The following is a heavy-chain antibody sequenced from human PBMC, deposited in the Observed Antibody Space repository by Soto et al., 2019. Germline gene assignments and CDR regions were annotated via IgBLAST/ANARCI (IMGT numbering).Heavy chain of an antibody. V-gene: IGHV1-69*01. D-gene: IGHD3-22*01. CDR1: GGTFSSYA. Sequence: QVQLVQSGAEVKKPGSSVKVSCKASGGTFSSYAISWVRQAPGPGLEWMGWIIPIFGTANYAQKFQGRVKITADASTSTDYMELSRLRSEDTAVYYCARGTMISDWYFDLCGRGTLVTVAS. CDR2: IIPIFGTA. CDR3: ARGTMISDWYFDL. J-gene: IGHJ2*01.